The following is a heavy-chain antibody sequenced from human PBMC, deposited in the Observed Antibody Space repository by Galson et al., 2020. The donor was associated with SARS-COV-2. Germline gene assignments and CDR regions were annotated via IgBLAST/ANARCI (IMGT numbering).Heavy chain of an antibody. V-gene: IGHV4-34*01. J-gene: IGHJ4*02. Sequence: SQTLSLTCAVYGDSFSVYSWSWIRQHPGKGLEWLGEINHGGGTNLNPSLKGRVTISQDTSKKQFSLNLTSVTGADTAVYYCASLETTTAFDSWGQGTLVTVSS. CDR2: INHGGGT. D-gene: IGHD1-1*01. CDR3: ASLETTTAFDS. CDR1: GDSFSVYS.